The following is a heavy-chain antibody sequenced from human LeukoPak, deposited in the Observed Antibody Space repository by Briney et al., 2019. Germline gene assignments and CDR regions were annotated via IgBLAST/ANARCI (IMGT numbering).Heavy chain of an antibody. Sequence: GGSLRLSCAASGFTLSSYWMHWVRQVPGKGLVWVSRINPDGSTTTYADSVKGRFTISRDNAKNTLYLQMNSLRAEDTAVYYCARHPSSIAARPPDYWGQGTLVTVSS. CDR3: ARHPSSIAARPPDY. V-gene: IGHV3-74*01. D-gene: IGHD6-6*01. CDR1: GFTLSSYW. J-gene: IGHJ4*02. CDR2: INPDGSTT.